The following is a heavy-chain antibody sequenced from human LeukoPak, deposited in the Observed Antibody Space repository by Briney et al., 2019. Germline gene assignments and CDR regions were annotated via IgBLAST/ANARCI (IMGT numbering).Heavy chain of an antibody. V-gene: IGHV3-21*04. CDR2: ISSSSSYI. CDR1: GFTFSSYS. J-gene: IGHJ3*02. D-gene: IGHD2-2*01. Sequence: GGSLRPSCAASGFTFSSYSMNWVRQAPGKGLEWVSSISSSSSYIYYADSVKGRFTISRDNAKNSLYLQMNSLRAEDTAVYYCAKEEGVPAASNAFDIWGQGTMVTVSS. CDR3: AKEEGVPAASNAFDI.